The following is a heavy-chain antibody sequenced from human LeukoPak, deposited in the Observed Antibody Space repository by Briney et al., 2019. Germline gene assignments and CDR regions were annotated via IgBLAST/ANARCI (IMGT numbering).Heavy chain of an antibody. Sequence: SETLSLTCTVSGGSISSSSYYWGWLRQPPGKGLEWIGSIYYSGSTYYNPSLKSRVTISVDTSKDQFSLKLSSVTAADTAVYYCARHQSIVVVPATSFDYWGQGTLVTVSS. CDR2: IYYSGST. D-gene: IGHD2-2*01. J-gene: IGHJ4*02. V-gene: IGHV4-39*01. CDR3: ARHQSIVVVPATSFDY. CDR1: GGSISSSSYY.